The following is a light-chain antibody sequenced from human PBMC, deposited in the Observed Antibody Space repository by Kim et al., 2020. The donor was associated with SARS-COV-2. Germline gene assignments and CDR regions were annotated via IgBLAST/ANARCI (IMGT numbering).Light chain of an antibody. CDR1: SSNFGSNY. CDR2: SNN. J-gene: IGLJ3*02. V-gene: IGLV1-47*02. CDR3: SVWDDSLRAWV. Sequence: QSALTQPPSASGTPGQRVTISCSGSSSNFGSNYVYWYQQFPGTAPKVLMYSNNQRPSGVPDRFSGSKSGTSASLAISGLRSEDEADYYCSVWDDSLRAWVFGGGTQLTVL.